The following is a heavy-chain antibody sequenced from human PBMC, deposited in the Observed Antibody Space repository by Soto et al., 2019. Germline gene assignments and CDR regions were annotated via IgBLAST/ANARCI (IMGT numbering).Heavy chain of an antibody. Sequence: QVQLVQSGAEVKKPGSSVKVSCKASGGTFSSYAISWVRQAPGQGLEWMGGIIPIFGTANYAQKFQGRVTITADESTSTAYMELSSPRSEDTAVYYCARDRDYYDSSGYPLGNWFDPWGQGTLVTVSS. J-gene: IGHJ5*02. V-gene: IGHV1-69*01. CDR3: ARDRDYYDSSGYPLGNWFDP. D-gene: IGHD3-22*01. CDR1: GGTFSSYA. CDR2: IIPIFGTA.